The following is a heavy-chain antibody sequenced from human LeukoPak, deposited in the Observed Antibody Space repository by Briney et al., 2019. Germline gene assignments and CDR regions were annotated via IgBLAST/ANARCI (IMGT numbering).Heavy chain of an antibody. V-gene: IGHV3-7*01. Sequence: GGSLRLSWAASGFTFSSYSMNWVRQAPGKGLEWVACMNQGGSEKYYVDSVKGRSTISRDDAKNSLYLQMNSLRAEDTAVYYCVREGVFLDAFDIWGQGTMVTVSS. J-gene: IGHJ3*02. CDR1: GFTFSSYS. CDR2: MNQGGSEK. CDR3: VREGVFLDAFDI. D-gene: IGHD3-10*01.